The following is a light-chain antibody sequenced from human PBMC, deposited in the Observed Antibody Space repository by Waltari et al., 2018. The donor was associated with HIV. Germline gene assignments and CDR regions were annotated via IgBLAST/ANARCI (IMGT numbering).Light chain of an antibody. J-gene: IGLJ1*01. Sequence: FILTPPHSVSESPGTTVTISCTRSSGNSASPCVQWYQQRPGSSSPTVIYANNQRPSGVPDRFSGSIDISSNSASLTISGLRTEDEADYYCQSHDNKIFYVFGGGTYVTVL. CDR1: SGNSASPC. V-gene: IGLV6-57*01. CDR3: QSHDNKIFYV. CDR2: ANN.